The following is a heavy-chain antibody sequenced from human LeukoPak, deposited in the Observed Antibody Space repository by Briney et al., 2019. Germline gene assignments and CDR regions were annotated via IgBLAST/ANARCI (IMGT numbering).Heavy chain of an antibody. CDR1: GFTFSSYG. Sequence: GGSLRLSCAASGFTFSSYGMHWVRQAPGKGLEWVAVISYDGSNKYYADSVKGRFTISRDNSKNTLYLQMNSLRAEDTAVYYCAKWVYWMATILPDYWGQGTLVTVSS. CDR2: ISYDGSNK. CDR3: AKWVYWMATILPDY. J-gene: IGHJ4*02. V-gene: IGHV3-30*18. D-gene: IGHD5-24*01.